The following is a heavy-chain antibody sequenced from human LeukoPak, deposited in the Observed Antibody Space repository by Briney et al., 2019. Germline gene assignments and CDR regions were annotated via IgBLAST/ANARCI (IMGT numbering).Heavy chain of an antibody. V-gene: IGHV4-30-4*08. CDR3: ARDPRPIAADPPERRWNAFDI. J-gene: IGHJ3*02. Sequence: SETLSLTCTVSGGSISSGDYYWSWIRQPPGKGLEWIGYIYYSGSTYYNPSLKSRVTISVDTSKNQFSLKLSSVTAADTAVYYCARDPRPIAADPPERRWNAFDIWGQGTMVTVSS. CDR1: GGSISSGDYY. CDR2: IYYSGST. D-gene: IGHD6-6*01.